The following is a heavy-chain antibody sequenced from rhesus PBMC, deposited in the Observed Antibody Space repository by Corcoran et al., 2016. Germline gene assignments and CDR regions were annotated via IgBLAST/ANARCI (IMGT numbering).Heavy chain of an antibody. V-gene: IGHV3-13*01. CDR3: TRAGGSWTVDV. Sequence: EVQLVESGGGLVQPGGSLRLSCAASGFPFSNYYMHWVRQAQGKGLEWGGLIRNKSNRYPPESASAVKGKITISRDDSKNTLYLQRSSLKTEDTALYYCTRAGGSWTVDVWGRGVLVTVSS. D-gene: IGHD6-25*01. J-gene: IGHJ5-2*02. CDR1: GFPFSNYY. CDR2: IRNKSNRYPP.